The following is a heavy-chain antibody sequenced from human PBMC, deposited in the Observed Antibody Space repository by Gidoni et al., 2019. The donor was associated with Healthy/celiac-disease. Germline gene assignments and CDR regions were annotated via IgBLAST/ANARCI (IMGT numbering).Heavy chain of an antibody. CDR2: MDTSGGST. D-gene: IGHD3-22*01. Sequence: QVQLVQSGAEVKKPGASVTVSCKAAGYTSTIYYMHCVRQAPGQGLEWMGIMDTSGGSTSYAQKFQGRVTMTRDTSTSTVYMEQSRLRSEDTAVYYCERGQENNKYYDDSSGTTHAFDIWGQGTMVTVSS. J-gene: IGHJ3*02. V-gene: IGHV1-46*01. CDR1: GYTSTIYY. CDR3: ERGQENNKYYDDSSGTTHAFDI.